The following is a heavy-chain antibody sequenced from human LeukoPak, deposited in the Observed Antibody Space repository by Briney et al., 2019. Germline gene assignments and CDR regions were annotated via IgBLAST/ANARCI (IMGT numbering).Heavy chain of an antibody. V-gene: IGHV4-39*07. CDR3: ARVDSSGVTRKVPFDY. CDR2: IYYSGST. CDR1: GGSISSSSYY. Sequence: SETLSLTCTVSGGSISSSSYYWGWIRQPPGKGLEWIGSIYYSGSTYYNPSLKSRVTISVDTSKNQFSLKLSSVTAADTAVYCCARVDSSGVTRKVPFDYWGQGTLVTVSS. D-gene: IGHD6-19*01. J-gene: IGHJ4*02.